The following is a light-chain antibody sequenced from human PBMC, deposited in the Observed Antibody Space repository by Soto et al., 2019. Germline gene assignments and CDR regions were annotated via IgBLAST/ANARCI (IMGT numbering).Light chain of an antibody. J-gene: IGKJ4*01. CDR2: GAS. V-gene: IGKV3-20*01. Sequence: EIVLMQSPGTLSLSPGERATLSCRASQTVNNNYLAWYQQKPGQAPRLLIDGASSRATGIPDRFSGSGSVTYFTLTISRLEPEDFAVYYCQQYGTSPPLTFGGGTKVEIK. CDR1: QTVNNNY. CDR3: QQYGTSPPLT.